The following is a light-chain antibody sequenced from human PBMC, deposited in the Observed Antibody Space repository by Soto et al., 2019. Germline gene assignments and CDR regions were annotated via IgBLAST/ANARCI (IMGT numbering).Light chain of an antibody. CDR1: SSDVGGYNY. CDR2: EVS. J-gene: IGLJ2*01. CDR3: SSYTSSTTLL. Sequence: QSALTRPASVSGSPGQSITISCTGTSSDVGGYNYVTWYQHHPGQAPKVMIYEVSNRPSGVSNRFSGSKSGNTASLTISGLQAEDEADYYCSSYTSSTTLLFGGGTKLTVL. V-gene: IGLV2-14*01.